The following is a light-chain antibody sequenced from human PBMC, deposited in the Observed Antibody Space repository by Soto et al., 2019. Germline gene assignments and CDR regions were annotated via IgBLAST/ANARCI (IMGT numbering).Light chain of an antibody. CDR2: DVT. Sequence: QSALTQPRSVSGSPGQSVTISCTGTSSDVGGYNFVSWYQQHPGKAPKLMIFDVTERPSGVPDRFSGFKSGNTASLTISGLQADDEADYYCCSYAGPYTSVFGTGTKVTAL. CDR3: CSYAGPYTSV. J-gene: IGLJ1*01. CDR1: SSDVGGYNF. V-gene: IGLV2-11*01.